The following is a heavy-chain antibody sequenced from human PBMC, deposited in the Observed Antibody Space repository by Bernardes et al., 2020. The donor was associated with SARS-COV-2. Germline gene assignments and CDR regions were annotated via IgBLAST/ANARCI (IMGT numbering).Heavy chain of an antibody. CDR3: ARDSLWFGEYPLDY. J-gene: IGHJ4*02. CDR1: VFTLSSYW. D-gene: IGHD3-10*01. CDR2: IKQDGSEK. Sequence: GSLRLSYAASVFTLSSYWMSWVRPAPGKGLEWVATIKQDGSEKYYVDSVKGRFTISRDNAKNSLYLQMNSLRAEDTAVYYCARDSLWFGEYPLDYWGQGTLVTVSS. V-gene: IGHV3-7*01.